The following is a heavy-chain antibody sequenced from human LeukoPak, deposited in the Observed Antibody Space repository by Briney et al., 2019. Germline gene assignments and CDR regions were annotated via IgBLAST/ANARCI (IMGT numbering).Heavy chain of an antibody. CDR3: ARDSAPSDWNYDY. CDR1: GGSISSFY. J-gene: IGHJ4*02. V-gene: IGHV4-4*07. Sequence: SETLFLTCTVSGGSISSFYWSWIRQPAGKGLEWIGRIYSSGTTNYNPSLKSRLTMSVDTSKNQFSLKLSSVTAADTAVYYCARDSAPSDWNYDYWGQGTLVTVSS. D-gene: IGHD1-7*01. CDR2: IYSSGTT.